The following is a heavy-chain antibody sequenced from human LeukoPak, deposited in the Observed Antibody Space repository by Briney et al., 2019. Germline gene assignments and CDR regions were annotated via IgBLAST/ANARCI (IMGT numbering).Heavy chain of an antibody. J-gene: IGHJ4*02. D-gene: IGHD4-17*01. Sequence: PSETLSLTCTVSGGSISSSSYYWGWIRQPPGRGLEWIGSIYYSGSTYYNPSLKSRVTISVDTSKNQFSLKLSSVTAADTAVYYCVRLYTVTTVYPPAFYFDYWGQRTLVTVSS. CDR3: VRLYTVTTVYPPAFYFDY. CDR2: IYYSGST. CDR1: GGSISSSSYY. V-gene: IGHV4-39*01.